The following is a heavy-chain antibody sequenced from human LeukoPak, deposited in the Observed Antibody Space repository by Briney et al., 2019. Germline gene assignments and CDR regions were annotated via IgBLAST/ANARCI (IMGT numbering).Heavy chain of an antibody. V-gene: IGHV3-23*01. CDR2: ISGSGGST. D-gene: IGHD3-3*01. J-gene: IGHJ3*02. CDR3: AKDMLKWLLWGAFDI. CDR1: GFTFSSYA. Sequence: PGGSVRLSCAASGFTFSSYAMSWVRQAPGKGLEWVSAISGSGGSTYYADSVKGRFTISRDNSKNTLYLQMNSLRAEDTAVYYCAKDMLKWLLWGAFDIWGQGTMVTVSS.